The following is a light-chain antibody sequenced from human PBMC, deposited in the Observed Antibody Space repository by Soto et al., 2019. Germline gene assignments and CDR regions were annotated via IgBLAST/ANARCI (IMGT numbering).Light chain of an antibody. CDR1: SSDVGGYSN. Sequence: QSVLTQPASVSGSPGQSITISCTGTSSDVGGYSNVSWYQQHPGKAPKLMIYDVSNRPSGVSNRFSGSKSGNTASLIISGLQAEDEADYYCSSYTSINTLVFGGGTKLTVL. J-gene: IGLJ2*01. V-gene: IGLV2-14*03. CDR2: DVS. CDR3: SSYTSINTLV.